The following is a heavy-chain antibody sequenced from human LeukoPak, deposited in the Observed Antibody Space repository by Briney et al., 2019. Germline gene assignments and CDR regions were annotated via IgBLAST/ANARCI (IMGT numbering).Heavy chain of an antibody. Sequence: SVKVSCKASGGTFSSYAISWVRQAPGQGLEWMGGIIPIFGTANYAQKFQGRVTITADESTSTAYMELSSLRSEDTAVYYCARASAVAGKDYYYGMDVWGQGTTVTVSS. V-gene: IGHV1-69*01. CDR3: ARASAVAGKDYYYGMDV. CDR2: IIPIFGTA. J-gene: IGHJ6*02. D-gene: IGHD6-19*01. CDR1: GGTFSSYA.